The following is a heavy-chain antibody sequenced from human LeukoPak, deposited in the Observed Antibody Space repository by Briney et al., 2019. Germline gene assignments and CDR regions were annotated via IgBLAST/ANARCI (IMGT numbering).Heavy chain of an antibody. D-gene: IGHD2/OR15-2a*01. Sequence: ASVKDTCKSSGGTFTYYGISRLRHAPGQGREWMGRIIPIFTTANYAQKFQGRVTITADTSTNTAYMELTSLRSEDTAVYYCASDGGFEYYFDYWGQGTLLTVSS. V-gene: IGHV1-69*06. CDR1: GGTFTYYG. CDR2: IIPIFTTA. J-gene: IGHJ4*02. CDR3: ASDGGFEYYFDY.